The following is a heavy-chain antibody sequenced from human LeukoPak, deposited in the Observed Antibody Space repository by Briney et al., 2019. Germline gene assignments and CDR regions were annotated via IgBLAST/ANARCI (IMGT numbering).Heavy chain of an antibody. CDR2: IIPIFGTA. CDR1: GGTFSSYA. D-gene: IGHD3-9*01. Sequence: SVKVSCKASGGTFSSYAISWVRQAPGQGLEWMGGIIPIFGTANYAQKFQGRVTITADESTSTAYMELSSLRSEDTAVYYCARGPGLRYFDWLIPAKNWFDPWGQGTLVTVSS. V-gene: IGHV1-69*13. CDR3: ARGPGLRYFDWLIPAKNWFDP. J-gene: IGHJ5*02.